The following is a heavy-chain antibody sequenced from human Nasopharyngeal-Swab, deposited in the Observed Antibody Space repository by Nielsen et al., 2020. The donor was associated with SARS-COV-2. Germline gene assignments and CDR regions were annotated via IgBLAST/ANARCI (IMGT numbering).Heavy chain of an antibody. V-gene: IGHV3-23*01. CDR1: GFTFSSYA. Sequence: LKISCAASGFTFSSYAMSWVRQAPGKGLEWVSAISGSGGSTYYADSVKGRFTISRDNSKNTLYLQMNSLRAEDTAVYYCAKDDDSSGYHFDYWGQGTLVTVSS. D-gene: IGHD3-22*01. CDR3: AKDDDSSGYHFDY. CDR2: ISGSGGST. J-gene: IGHJ4*02.